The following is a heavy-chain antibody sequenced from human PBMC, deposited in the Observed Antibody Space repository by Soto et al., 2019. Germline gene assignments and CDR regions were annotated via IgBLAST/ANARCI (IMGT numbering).Heavy chain of an antibody. CDR1: GGTFSSYA. D-gene: IGHD3-22*01. V-gene: IGHV1-69*13. CDR2: IIPIFGTA. CDR3: ARAGRQYWDYYYDSSGSLYYFDY. J-gene: IGHJ4*02. Sequence: ASVKVSCKASGGTFSSYAISWVRQAPGQGLEWMGGIIPIFGTANYAQKFQGRVTITADESTSTAYMELSSLRSEDTAVYYCARAGRQYWDYYYDSSGSLYYFDYWGQGTLVTV.